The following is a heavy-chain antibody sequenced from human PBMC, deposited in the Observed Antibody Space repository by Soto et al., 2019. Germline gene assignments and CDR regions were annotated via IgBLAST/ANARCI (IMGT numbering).Heavy chain of an antibody. CDR3: ATHRSAKWEPTEDYFDY. CDR2: FDPEDGET. D-gene: IGHD1-26*01. V-gene: IGHV1-24*01. CDR1: GYTLTELS. J-gene: IGHJ4*02. Sequence: ASVKVSCKVSGYTLTELSMHWVRQAPGKGLEWMGGFDPEDGETIYAQKFQGRVTMTEDTSTDTAYMELSSLRSEDTAVYYCATHRSAKWEPTEDYFDYWGQGTLVTVSS.